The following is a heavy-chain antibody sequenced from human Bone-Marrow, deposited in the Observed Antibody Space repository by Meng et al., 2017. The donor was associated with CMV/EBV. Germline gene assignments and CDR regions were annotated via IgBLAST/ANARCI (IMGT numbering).Heavy chain of an antibody. J-gene: IGHJ4*02. CDR1: GYSFTSYW. D-gene: IGHD5-24*01. CDR3: ARRRDGYNYYFDY. V-gene: IGHV5-51*01. CDR2: IYPGDSDT. Sequence: NGSGYSFTSYWLGWVRQMPGKGLEWMGIIYPGDSDTRYSPSFQGQVTISADKSISTAYLQWSSLKASDTAMYYCARRRDGYNYYFDYWGQGTLVTVSS.